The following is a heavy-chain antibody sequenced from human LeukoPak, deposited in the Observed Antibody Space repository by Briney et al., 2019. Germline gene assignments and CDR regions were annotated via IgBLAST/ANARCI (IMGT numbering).Heavy chain of an antibody. V-gene: IGHV3-33*01. D-gene: IGHD2-2*01. CDR3: ATTYSAYCSSTSCYGRFDY. J-gene: IGHJ4*02. CDR1: GFTFSSYD. CDR2: IWYDGSNK. Sequence: PGGSLRLSCAASGFTFSSYDMHWVRQASGKGLEWVAVIWYDGSNKYYADSVKGRFTISRDNSKNTLYLQMNSLRAEDTAVYYCATTYSAYCSSTSCYGRFDYWGPGTLVTASS.